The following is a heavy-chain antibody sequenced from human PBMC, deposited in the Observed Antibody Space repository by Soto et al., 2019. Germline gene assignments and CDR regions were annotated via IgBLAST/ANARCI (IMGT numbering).Heavy chain of an antibody. D-gene: IGHD5-18*01. V-gene: IGHV3-13*01. J-gene: IGHJ4*02. CDR1: GFTFSSYD. CDR3: ARAWTATKSSYGLADY. CDR2: IGTAGDT. Sequence: GGSLSLSCAASGFTFSSYDMHWVRQATGKGLEWVSAIGTAGDTYYPGSVKGRFTISKENAKNSLYLQMNSLRAEDTAVYYCARAWTATKSSYGLADYWGQGTLVTVSS.